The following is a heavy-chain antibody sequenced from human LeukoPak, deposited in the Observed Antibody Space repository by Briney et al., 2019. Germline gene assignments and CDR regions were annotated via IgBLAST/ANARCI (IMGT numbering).Heavy chain of an antibody. V-gene: IGHV1-46*01. D-gene: IGHD6-13*01. J-gene: IGHJ4*02. CDR1: GYTFTSYY. CDR2: INPSGGST. CDR3: ARDTIAAVRRGPPDY. Sequence: ASVKVSCKASGYTFTSYYMHWVRQAPGQGLEWTGIINPSGGSTSYAQKFQGRVTMTRDTSTSTVYMELSSLRSEDTAVYYCARDTIAAVRRGPPDYWAREPWSPSPQ.